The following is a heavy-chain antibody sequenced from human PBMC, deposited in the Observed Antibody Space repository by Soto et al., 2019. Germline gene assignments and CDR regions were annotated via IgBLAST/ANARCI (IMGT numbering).Heavy chain of an antibody. CDR3: ARPFCSSNSCHNWFDP. CDR2: INPNSGDT. CDR1: GYIFTGYY. D-gene: IGHD2-2*01. J-gene: IGHJ5*02. Sequence: ASVKVSCKASGYIFTGYYINWVRQAPGQGLEWMGWINPNSGDTSFLQKFEGRVSMTTDTSINTAYMELSRVTSDDTAVYYCARPFCSSNSCHNWFDPWAEATLVTVSS. V-gene: IGHV1-2*02.